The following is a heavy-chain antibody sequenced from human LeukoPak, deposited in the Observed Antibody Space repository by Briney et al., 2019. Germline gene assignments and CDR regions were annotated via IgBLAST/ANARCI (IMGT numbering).Heavy chain of an antibody. CDR1: GYTFTSYY. D-gene: IGHD6-19*01. Sequence: ASVKVSCKASGYTFTSYYMHWVRQAPGQGLEWMGIINPSGGSTSYAQKFQGRVTMTRDMSTSTVYMELSSLRSKDTAVYYCARDKIAVAGGNWFDPWGQGTLVIASS. J-gene: IGHJ5*02. V-gene: IGHV1-46*01. CDR2: INPSGGST. CDR3: ARDKIAVAGGNWFDP.